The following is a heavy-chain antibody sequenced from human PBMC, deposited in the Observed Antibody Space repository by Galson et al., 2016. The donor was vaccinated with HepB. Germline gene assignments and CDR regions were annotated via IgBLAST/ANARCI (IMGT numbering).Heavy chain of an antibody. CDR1: GFTFSGYA. CDR3: AKAITVIFYNDYFDY. Sequence: SLRLSCAASGFTFSGYAMSWVRQAPGKGLEWVSAVSASGDSTYYAVSVKGRFTISRDNSKNALYLQMNSLKAEDTAIYYCAKAITVIFYNDYFDYWGQGTLVTVSS. D-gene: IGHD3-22*01. V-gene: IGHV3-23*01. CDR2: VSASGDST. J-gene: IGHJ4*02.